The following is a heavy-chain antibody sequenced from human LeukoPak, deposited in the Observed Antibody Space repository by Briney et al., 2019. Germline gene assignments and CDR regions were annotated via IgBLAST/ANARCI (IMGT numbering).Heavy chain of an antibody. CDR1: GYTFTAYA. CDR3: ARNPLRTTTFDY. V-gene: IGHV1-3*01. J-gene: IGHJ4*02. CDR2: INAGNGNT. D-gene: IGHD4/OR15-4a*01. Sequence: ASVKVSCKASGYTFTAYAIHWVRQAPGQGLEWMGWINAGNGNTKYSQNFQGRITFTTDTSATTAYMELSSLNSEDTTVYYRARNPLRTTTFDYWGQGTLVTLSS.